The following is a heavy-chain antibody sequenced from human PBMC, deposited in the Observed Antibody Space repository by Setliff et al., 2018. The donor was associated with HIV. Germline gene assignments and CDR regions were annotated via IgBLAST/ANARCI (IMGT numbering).Heavy chain of an antibody. J-gene: IGHJ3*01. D-gene: IGHD1-26*01. CDR3: ARHRGSYLDPLDV. V-gene: IGHV4-39*01. CDR1: GGTLSSRDYN. CDR2: VYYSGSV. Sequence: LSLTCSVSGGTLSSRDYNWGWIRQPPGKGLEWIGSVYYSGSVNCNPSLKSRVTMSVDTSKNQFTLNLNSVTAADTAVYYCARHRGSYLDPLDVWGRGTMVTVSS.